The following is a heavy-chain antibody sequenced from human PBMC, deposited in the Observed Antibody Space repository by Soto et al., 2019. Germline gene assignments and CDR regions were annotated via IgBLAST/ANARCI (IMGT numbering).Heavy chain of an antibody. J-gene: IGHJ4*02. V-gene: IGHV1-3*01. D-gene: IGHD2-21*02. CDR2: INAGNGNT. CDR1: GYTFTSYA. Sequence: ASVKVSCKASGYTFTSYAMHWVRQAPGQRLEWMGWINAGNGNTKYSQKFQGRVTITRDTSASTAYMELSSLRSEDTAVYYCARVRCGGDCYFIDYWGQGTLVTVSS. CDR3: ARVRCGGDCYFIDY.